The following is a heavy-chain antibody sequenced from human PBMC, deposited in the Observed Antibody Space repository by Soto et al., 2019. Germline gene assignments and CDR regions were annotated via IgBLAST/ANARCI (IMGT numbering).Heavy chain of an antibody. CDR3: ARIESIERNWFDX. J-gene: IGHJ5*02. Sequence: PGESLKISCKGSGYSFTNYWISWVRRMPGKGLELMVNIDPVDSYTNYSPSFQGHVTFSVDTSIRTAYLQWGSLKASDTAMYYCARIESIERNWFDXWGQGTLVTVSX. V-gene: IGHV5-10-1*01. CDR2: IDPVDSYT. CDR1: GYSFTNYW. D-gene: IGHD1-1*01.